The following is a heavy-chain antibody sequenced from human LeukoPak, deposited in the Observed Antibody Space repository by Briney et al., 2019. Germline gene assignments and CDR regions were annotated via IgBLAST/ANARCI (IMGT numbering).Heavy chain of an antibody. V-gene: IGHV3-7*01. CDR1: GFTFSSYW. Sequence: GGSLRLSYEASGFTFSSYWMTWVRQAPGKGLEWLANIRYDGTVKFYAASVKGRFTISRDNARNSLYLQMSSLRVEDTGVYYCATSHDAAMNTGGQGILVTVSS. J-gene: IGHJ4*02. D-gene: IGHD5-18*01. CDR3: ATSHDAAMNT. CDR2: IRYDGTVK.